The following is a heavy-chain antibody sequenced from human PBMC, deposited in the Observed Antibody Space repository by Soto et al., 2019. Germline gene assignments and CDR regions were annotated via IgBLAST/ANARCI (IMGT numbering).Heavy chain of an antibody. Sequence: QVQLQESGPGLVKPSQTLSLTCTVSGGSISSGGYYWSWIRQHPGTGLEWFGYIFYSGRTYYNPSLKSRVTISVDTSKNQFSLKLSSVTAADTAVYYCARSPEATVTAFDYWGQGTLVTVSS. V-gene: IGHV4-31*03. CDR3: ARSPEATVTAFDY. J-gene: IGHJ4*02. D-gene: IGHD4-17*01. CDR1: GGSISSGGYY. CDR2: IFYSGRT.